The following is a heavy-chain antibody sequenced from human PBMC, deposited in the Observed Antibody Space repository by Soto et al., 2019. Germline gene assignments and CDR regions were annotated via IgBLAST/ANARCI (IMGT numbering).Heavy chain of an antibody. CDR1: GFTFGDYA. CDR3: TRFEEQWLVLDY. J-gene: IGHJ4*02. V-gene: IGHV3-49*03. CDR2: IRSKAYGGTT. D-gene: IGHD6-19*01. Sequence: ASGFTFGDYAMSWFRQAPGEGLEWVDFIRSKAYGGTTEYAASVKGRFTISRDDSKSIAYLQMNSLKTEDTAVYYCTRFEEQWLVLDYWGQGTLVTVSS.